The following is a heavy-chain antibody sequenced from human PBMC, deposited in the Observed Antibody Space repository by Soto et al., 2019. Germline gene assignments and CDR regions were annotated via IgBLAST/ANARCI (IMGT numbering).Heavy chain of an antibody. J-gene: IGHJ6*03. CDR3: AKDNPRRDSSSSGRGRGSYYMDV. CDR2: ISWNSGSI. CDR1: GFTFDDYA. Sequence: GGSLRLSCAASGFTFDDYAMHWVRQAPGKGLEWVSGISWNSGSIGYADSVKGRFTISRDNAKNSLYLQMNSLRAEDTALYYCAKDNPRRDSSSSGRGRGSYYMDVWGKGTTVTVSS. D-gene: IGHD6-6*01. V-gene: IGHV3-9*01.